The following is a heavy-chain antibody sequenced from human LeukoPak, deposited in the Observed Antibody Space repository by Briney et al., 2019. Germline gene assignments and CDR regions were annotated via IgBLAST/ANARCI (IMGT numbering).Heavy chain of an antibody. V-gene: IGHV3-30*03. Sequence: PGGSLRLSCAASGSTFSSFGMSWVRQAPGKGLEFVAVISYDGSKKYYGNFVKGRFIISRDNYKNTLDLQMISLTDEDTAVYYCARDQGVGGTLGLYDYWGQGTLVTVSS. D-gene: IGHD1-26*01. CDR2: ISYDGSKK. CDR1: GSTFSSFG. CDR3: ARDQGVGGTLGLYDY. J-gene: IGHJ4*02.